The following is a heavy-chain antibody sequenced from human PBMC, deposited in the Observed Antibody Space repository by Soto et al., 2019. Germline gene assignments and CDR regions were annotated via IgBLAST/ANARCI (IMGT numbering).Heavy chain of an antibody. CDR2: ISSDGSDK. Sequence: QVQLVESGGGVVHPGRSLRLSCAASGFTFSNYGMHWVRQAPGKGLEWVAVISSDGSDKYYADSVKGRFTISRDNSKNTLYLQMNSLRAEDTAVYYCVKVVGASGEFDYWGRGTLVTVSS. CDR3: VKVVGASGEFDY. V-gene: IGHV3-30*18. D-gene: IGHD1-26*01. CDR1: GFTFSNYG. J-gene: IGHJ4*02.